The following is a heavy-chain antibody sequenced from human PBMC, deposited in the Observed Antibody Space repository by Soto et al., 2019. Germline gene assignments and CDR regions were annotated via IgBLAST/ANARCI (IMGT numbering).Heavy chain of an antibody. CDR1: GYTFTSYA. CDR2: INAGNGNT. CDR3: ARGGDSLVPFQH. J-gene: IGHJ1*01. V-gene: IGHV1-3*01. D-gene: IGHD4-17*01. Sequence: GASVMVSCTASGYTFTSYAMHWVRQAPGQRLEWMGWINAGNGNTKYSQKFQGRVTITRDTSASTAYMELSSLRSEDTAVYYCARGGDSLVPFQHWGQGTLVTV.